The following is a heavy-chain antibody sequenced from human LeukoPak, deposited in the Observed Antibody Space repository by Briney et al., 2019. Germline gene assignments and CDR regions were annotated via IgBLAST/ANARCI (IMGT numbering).Heavy chain of an antibody. Sequence: ASVKVSCKASGYTFTSYGISWVRQAPGQGLEWMGWISAYNGSTNYAQKLQGRVTMTTDTSTSTAYMELRSLRSDDTAVYYCARDSRITIFGVVFDYYYYGMDVWGQGTTVTVSS. CDR2: ISAYNGST. CDR3: ARDSRITIFGVVFDYYYYGMDV. D-gene: IGHD3-3*01. V-gene: IGHV1-18*01. CDR1: GYTFTSYG. J-gene: IGHJ6*02.